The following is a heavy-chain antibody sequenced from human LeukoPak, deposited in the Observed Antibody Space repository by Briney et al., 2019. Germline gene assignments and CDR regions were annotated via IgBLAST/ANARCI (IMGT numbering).Heavy chain of an antibody. CDR3: ARLSNFGGHLDY. V-gene: IGHV1-18*01. CDR1: GYTFTSYG. D-gene: IGHD3-10*01. CDR2: ISAYNGNT. Sequence: ASVKVSCKASGYTFTSYGISWVRQAPGQGLEWMGWISAYNGNTKYAQKVQGRVTMTTDTSTSTAYMELRSLRSDDTAVYYCARLSNFGGHLDYWGQGTLVTVSS. J-gene: IGHJ4*02.